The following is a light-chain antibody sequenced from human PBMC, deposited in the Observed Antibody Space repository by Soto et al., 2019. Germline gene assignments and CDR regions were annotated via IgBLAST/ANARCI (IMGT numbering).Light chain of an antibody. CDR3: QQYSDWPSIT. V-gene: IGKV3-15*01. J-gene: IGKJ5*01. CDR2: GVS. CDR1: QSISSY. Sequence: EIVMTQSPETLSVSAGERATLSCRATQSISSYLAWYQLNPGQAPRLLLYGVSTRATGIPARFSGSGSGTEFTLTISSLQSEDVAVYYCQQYSDWPSITFGQGTRLEIK.